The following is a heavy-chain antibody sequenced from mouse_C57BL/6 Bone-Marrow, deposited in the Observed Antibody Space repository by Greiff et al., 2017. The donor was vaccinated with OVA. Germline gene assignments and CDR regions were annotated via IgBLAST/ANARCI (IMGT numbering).Heavy chain of an antibody. Sequence: VQRVESGAELVRPGTSVKVSCKASGYAFTNYLIEWVKQRPGQGLEWIGVINPGSGGTNYNEKFKGKATLTADKSSSTAYMQLSSLTSEDSAVYFCARGRFSNYVGSFAYWGQGTLVTVSA. CDR2: INPGSGGT. D-gene: IGHD2-5*01. CDR1: GYAFTNYL. CDR3: ARGRFSNYVGSFAY. V-gene: IGHV1-54*01. J-gene: IGHJ3*01.